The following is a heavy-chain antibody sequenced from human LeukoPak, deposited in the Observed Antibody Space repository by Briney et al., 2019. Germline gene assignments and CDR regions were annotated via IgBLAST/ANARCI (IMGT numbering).Heavy chain of an antibody. CDR3: ARHAAATAHGAFDI. D-gene: IGHD2-15*01. CDR1: GFIFSDYY. J-gene: IGHJ3*02. V-gene: IGHV3-11*06. CDR2: ISTSSSYT. Sequence: PGGSLRLSCAASGFIFSDYYMSWIRQAPGKGLEWVSYISTSSSYTNYADSLKGRFTISGDNAKNSLYLQMNSLRAEDTAVYYCARHAAATAHGAFDIWGQGTMVTVSS.